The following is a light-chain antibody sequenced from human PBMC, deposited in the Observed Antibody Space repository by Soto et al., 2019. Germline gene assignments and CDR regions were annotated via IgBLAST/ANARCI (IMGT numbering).Light chain of an antibody. V-gene: IGKV1-5*01. CDR3: QQYNSYSVYT. J-gene: IGKJ2*01. CDR2: DAS. Sequence: DIQMTQSPSTLSASVGDRVTITCRASQSISSWLAWYQQKPGKAPKLLIYDASSLESGVPSRFSGSGSGTAITLTISSLQPDDFAAYYCQQYNSYSVYTFGQGTKLEIK. CDR1: QSISSW.